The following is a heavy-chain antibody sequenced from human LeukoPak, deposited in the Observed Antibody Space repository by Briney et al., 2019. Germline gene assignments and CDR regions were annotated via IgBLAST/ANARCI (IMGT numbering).Heavy chain of an antibody. CDR2: IYSGGST. J-gene: IGHJ6*02. CDR3: ARWVQGYYGMDV. D-gene: IGHD3-10*01. Sequence: GGSLRLSCAASGFTVSSYHMTWVRQAPGKGLEWVSVIYSGGSTYYADSVKGRVAISRDNSKNTVFLQMNSVRAEDTAVYYCARWVQGYYGMDVWGQGTTVTVSS. CDR1: GFTVSSYH. V-gene: IGHV3-66*01.